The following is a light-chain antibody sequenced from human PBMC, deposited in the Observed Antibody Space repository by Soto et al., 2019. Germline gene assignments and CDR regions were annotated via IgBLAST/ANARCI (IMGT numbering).Light chain of an antibody. CDR3: QHYGSSPYT. V-gene: IGKV3-20*01. CDR2: AAS. CDR1: QSVSANF. Sequence: EIVLTQSPGTPSLSPGERATLSFRASQSVSANFVAWYQQKPGQPPMRFIFAASGRAAGIPGRFSVSGSGTDFTLTISRLEPKYFAVDYCQHYGSSPYTFAKGTKLEI. J-gene: IGKJ2*01.